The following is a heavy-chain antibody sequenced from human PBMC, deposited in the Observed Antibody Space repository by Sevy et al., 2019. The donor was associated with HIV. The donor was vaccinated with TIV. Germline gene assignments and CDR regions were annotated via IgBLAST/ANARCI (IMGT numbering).Heavy chain of an antibody. J-gene: IGHJ4*02. D-gene: IGHD3-16*01. Sequence: SETLSLTCTVSGGSISSYYWSWIRQPPGKGLEWIGYIYYSGSTNYNPSLKSRFTLSVDTSKNQFSLKLSSVTAADTAVYYCARGDYGVPFDYWGQGTLVTVSS. CDR1: GGSISSYY. V-gene: IGHV4-59*13. CDR2: IYYSGST. CDR3: ARGDYGVPFDY.